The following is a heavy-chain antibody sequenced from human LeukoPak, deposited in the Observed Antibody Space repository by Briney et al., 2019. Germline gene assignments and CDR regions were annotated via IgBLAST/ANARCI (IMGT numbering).Heavy chain of an antibody. J-gene: IGHJ4*02. CDR3: ARVGDFWSGYSFDY. V-gene: IGHV4-39*07. D-gene: IGHD3-3*01. CDR2: LSNSGNT. Sequence: SETLSLTCTVAGGSPSSRSHYWGWIRQPPGQGLEWIGRLSNSGNTYYNPSLKSRVTISVDTSKHQFSLTLSSVTAADTAVYYCARVGDFWSGYSFDYWGQGTLVTVSS. CDR1: GGSPSSRSHY.